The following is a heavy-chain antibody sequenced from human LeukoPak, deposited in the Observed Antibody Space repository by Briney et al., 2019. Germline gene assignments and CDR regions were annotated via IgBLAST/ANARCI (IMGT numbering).Heavy chain of an antibody. CDR2: INPNNGGT. D-gene: IGHD5-24*01. CDR3: ARSPPAEMATTGVDY. CDR1: GGTFSSYA. Sequence: ASVKVSCKASGGTFSSYAISWVRQAPGQGLEWVGWINPNNGGTNYAQKFQGRVTMTRDTSINTAYMELSRLRSDDTDVYYCARSPPAEMATTGVDYWGQGTLVTVSS. V-gene: IGHV1-2*02. J-gene: IGHJ4*02.